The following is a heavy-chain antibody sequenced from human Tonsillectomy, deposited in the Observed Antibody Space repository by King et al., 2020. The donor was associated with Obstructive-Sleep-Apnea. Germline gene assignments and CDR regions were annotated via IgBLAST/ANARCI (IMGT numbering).Heavy chain of an antibody. CDR3: ARETHYYDSSGYLSYFDY. J-gene: IGHJ4*02. V-gene: IGHV4-39*07. CDR1: GGSISSSSYY. D-gene: IGHD3-22*01. Sequence: QLQESGPGLVKPSETLSLTCTVSGGSISSSSYYWGWIRQPPGKGLEWIGSIYYSGGTYYNPSLKSRVTISVDTSTNQFSLKLSSVTAADTAVYYCARETHYYDSSGYLSYFDYWGQGTLVTVSS. CDR2: IYYSGGT.